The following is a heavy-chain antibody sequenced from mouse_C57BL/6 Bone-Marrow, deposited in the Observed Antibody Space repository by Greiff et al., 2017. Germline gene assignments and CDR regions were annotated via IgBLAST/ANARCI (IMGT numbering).Heavy chain of an antibody. D-gene: IGHD1-1*01. Sequence: EVKLVESGGGLVQPKGSLKLSCAASGFSFNTYAMNWVRQAPGKGLEWVARIRSKSNNYATYYADSVKDRFTISRDDSESMLYLQMNNLKTEDTAMYYCVRHNSYDGGYFDVWGTGTTVTVSS. V-gene: IGHV10-1*01. J-gene: IGHJ1*03. CDR1: GFSFNTYA. CDR3: VRHNSYDGGYFDV. CDR2: IRSKSNNYAT.